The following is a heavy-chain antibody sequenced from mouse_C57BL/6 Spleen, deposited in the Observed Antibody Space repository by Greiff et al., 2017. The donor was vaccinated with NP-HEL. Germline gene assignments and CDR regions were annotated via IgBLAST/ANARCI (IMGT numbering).Heavy chain of an antibody. D-gene: IGHD1-1*02. CDR1: GFTFSSYT. CDR3: ARYYYGLYAMDY. V-gene: IGHV5-9*01. Sequence: EVHLVESGGGLVKPGGSLKLSCAASGFTFSSYTMSWVRQTPEKRLEWVATISGGGGNTYYPDSVKGRFTISRDNAKYTLYLQMSSLRSEDTALYYCARYYYGLYAMDYWGQGTSVTVSS. J-gene: IGHJ4*01. CDR2: ISGGGGNT.